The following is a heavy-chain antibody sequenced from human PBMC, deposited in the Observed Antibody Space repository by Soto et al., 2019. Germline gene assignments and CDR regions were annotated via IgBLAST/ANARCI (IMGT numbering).Heavy chain of an antibody. V-gene: IGHV3-49*04. Sequence: EVQLVESGGGVVESGRSLRLSCTFSGFTSSDHALTWVRQAPGKGLEWVAFTTSQSYGGTTEYAASVKGRFSISRDDSKNIAYLQMNSLQTADTAIYYCAREGDYYGMDVW. CDR1: GFTSSDHA. J-gene: IGHJ6*01. D-gene: IGHD1-26*01. CDR2: TTSQSYGGTT. CDR3: AREGDYYGMDV.